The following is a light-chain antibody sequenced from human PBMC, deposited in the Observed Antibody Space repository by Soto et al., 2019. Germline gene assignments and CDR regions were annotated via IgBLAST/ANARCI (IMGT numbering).Light chain of an antibody. V-gene: IGKV3-15*01. Sequence: EIVMTQSPATLSVSPGERDTLSCSASQSVSSNLAWYQPKPGQAPRLLIYGASTRATGIPARFSGSGSGTEFTLTISSRRSEDFAVYYCQQYNNWPPTWTFGQGTKVES. J-gene: IGKJ1*01. CDR1: QSVSSN. CDR2: GAS. CDR3: QQYNNWPPTWT.